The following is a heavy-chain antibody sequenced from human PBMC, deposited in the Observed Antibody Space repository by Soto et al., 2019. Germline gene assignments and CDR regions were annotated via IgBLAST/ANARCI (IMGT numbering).Heavy chain of an antibody. CDR2: ISSSGNTI. Sequence: PGGSLRLSCAASGFTFSIYEMSWVRQAPGKGLEWVSYISSSGNTIYYADSVKGRFTISRDNAKNSLYLQMNSLRAEDTAVYYCARDGPYYYDSSGPGVWGQGTTVTVSS. D-gene: IGHD3-22*01. J-gene: IGHJ6*02. V-gene: IGHV3-48*03. CDR1: GFTFSIYE. CDR3: ARDGPYYYDSSGPGV.